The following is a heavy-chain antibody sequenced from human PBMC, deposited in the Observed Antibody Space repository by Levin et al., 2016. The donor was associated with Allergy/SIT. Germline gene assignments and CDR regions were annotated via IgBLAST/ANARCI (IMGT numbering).Heavy chain of an antibody. V-gene: IGHV1-69*06. J-gene: IGHJ6*02. CDR3: ARDRPRDMDV. CDR2: IIPIFGTA. D-gene: IGHD6-6*01. Sequence: WVRQAPGQGLEWMGGIIPIFGTANYAQKFQGRVTITADKSTSTAYMELSSLRSEDTAVYYCARDRPRDMDVWGQGTTVTVSS.